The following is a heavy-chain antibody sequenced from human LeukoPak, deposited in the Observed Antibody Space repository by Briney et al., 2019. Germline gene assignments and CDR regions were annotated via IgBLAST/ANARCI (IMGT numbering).Heavy chain of an antibody. CDR3: ARDFPPHGYSGSSR. D-gene: IGHD1-26*01. CDR1: GFTVSSNY. V-gene: IGHV3-53*01. J-gene: IGHJ4*02. CDR2: IYSGGST. Sequence: GGSLRLSCAASGFTVSSNYMSWVRQAPGKGLEWVSVIYSGGSTYYADSVKGRFTISRDNSKNTLYPQMNSLRAEDTAVYYCARDFPPHGYSGSSRWGQGTLVTVSS.